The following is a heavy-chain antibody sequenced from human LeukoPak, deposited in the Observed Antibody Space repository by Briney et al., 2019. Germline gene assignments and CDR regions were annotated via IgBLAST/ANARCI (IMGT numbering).Heavy chain of an antibody. V-gene: IGHV1-18*01. D-gene: IGHD4-11*01. CDR2: ISAYNGNT. J-gene: IGHJ6*03. CDR1: GYTFTSYG. CDR3: ARRGVYYSNYRFSDLYYMDV. Sequence: GASVTVSCKASGYTFTSYGISWVRQAPGQGLEWMGWISAYNGNTNYAQKLQGRVTMTTDTSTSTAYMELRSLRSDDTAVYYCARRGVYYSNYRFSDLYYMDVWGKGTTVTVSS.